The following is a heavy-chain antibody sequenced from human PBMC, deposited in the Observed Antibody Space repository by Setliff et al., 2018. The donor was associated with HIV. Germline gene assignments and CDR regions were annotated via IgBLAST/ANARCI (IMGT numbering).Heavy chain of an antibody. Sequence: PSETLSLTCTVSGGSISNHYWGWIRQPPGKGLEFIGNIHYSGSTDYNPSIKSRVIISEDTSRDQFFLKLTSVTADDTGIYHCARGPPFAYWGQGLLVTVSS. V-gene: IGHV4-59*11. CDR1: GGSISNHY. CDR2: IHYSGST. J-gene: IGHJ4*02. CDR3: ARGPPFAY.